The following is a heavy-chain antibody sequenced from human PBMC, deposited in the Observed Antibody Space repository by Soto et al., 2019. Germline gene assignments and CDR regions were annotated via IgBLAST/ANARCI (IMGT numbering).Heavy chain of an antibody. CDR1: GFTFSNAW. J-gene: IGHJ2*01. Sequence: EVQLVESGGGLVKPGGSLRLSCAASGFTFSNAWMSWVRQAPGKGLEWVGRIKSKTDGGTTDYAAPVKGRFTISRDDSKNTLYLQMNSLKTEDTAVYYCTTDLLSRYCSSPSCQGYFDLWGRGTLVTVSS. V-gene: IGHV3-15*01. CDR2: IKSKTDGGTT. CDR3: TTDLLSRYCSSPSCQGYFDL. D-gene: IGHD2-2*01.